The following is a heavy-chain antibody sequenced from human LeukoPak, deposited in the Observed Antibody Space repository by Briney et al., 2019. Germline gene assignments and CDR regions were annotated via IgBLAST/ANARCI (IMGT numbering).Heavy chain of an antibody. D-gene: IGHD2-2*01. J-gene: IGHJ4*02. Sequence: GASVKVSCKASGYTFTSYDINWVRQATGQGLEWMGWMNPNSGNTGYAQKFQGRVTITRNTSISTAYMELSSLRSEDTAVYYCARRYCSSTSCYSSFDYWGQGTLVTVSS. V-gene: IGHV1-8*01. CDR2: MNPNSGNT. CDR1: GYTFTSYD. CDR3: ARRYCSSTSCYSSFDY.